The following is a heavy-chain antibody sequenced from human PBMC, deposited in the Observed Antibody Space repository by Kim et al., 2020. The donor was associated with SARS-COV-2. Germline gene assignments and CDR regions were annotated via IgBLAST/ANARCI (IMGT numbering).Heavy chain of an antibody. J-gene: IGHJ6*03. D-gene: IGHD6-19*01. V-gene: IGHV1-18*01. Sequence: ASVKVSCKASGYTFTSYGISWVRQAPGQGLEWMGWISAYNGNTNYAQKLQGRVTMTTDTSTSTAYMELRSLRSDDTAVYYCARVGAVANSPTRYYYYYYMDVWGKGTTVTVSS. CDR1: GYTFTSYG. CDR2: ISAYNGNT. CDR3: ARVGAVANSPTRYYYYYYMDV.